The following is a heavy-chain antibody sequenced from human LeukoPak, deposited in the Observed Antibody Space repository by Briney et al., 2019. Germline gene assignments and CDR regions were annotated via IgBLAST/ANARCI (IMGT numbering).Heavy chain of an antibody. Sequence: GGSLRLSCAASGFTFSSYSMNWVRQAPGTGLEWVSSISSSSSYIYYADSVKGRFTISRDNAKNSLYLQMNSLRAEDTAVYYCARQYSSSSPFDYWGQGTLVTVSS. CDR3: ARQYSSSSPFDY. V-gene: IGHV3-21*01. CDR2: ISSSSSYI. J-gene: IGHJ4*02. CDR1: GFTFSSYS. D-gene: IGHD6-6*01.